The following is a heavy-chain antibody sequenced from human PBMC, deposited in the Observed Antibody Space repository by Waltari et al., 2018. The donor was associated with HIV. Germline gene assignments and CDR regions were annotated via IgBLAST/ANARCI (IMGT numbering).Heavy chain of an antibody. CDR3: ARGVPTQVAMVLRGAAAAGIVWGY. J-gene: IGHJ4*02. Sequence: EVQLVESGGGLVQPGGSLRLSCAASGFTVSSNYMSWVRQAPGRGLEWVSVSYRGGSTYYAASVKGRFTISRDNSKNTLYLQMTSLRAEDTAVYYCARGVPTQVAMVLRGAAAAGIVWGYWGQGTLVTVSS. D-gene: IGHD6-13*01. CDR1: GFTVSSNY. CDR2: SYRGGST. V-gene: IGHV3-66*02.